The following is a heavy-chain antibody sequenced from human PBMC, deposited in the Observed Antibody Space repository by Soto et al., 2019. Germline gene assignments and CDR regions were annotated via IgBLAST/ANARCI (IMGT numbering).Heavy chain of an antibody. J-gene: IGHJ4*02. Sequence: GGSLRLSCAVSGHTFINTWMNWVRQAPGKGLEWVGRIKTKTDGGTTDYAAPVKGRFTFSRDDSENTLYLQMNSLKTEDTAVYYCTTGYTYGPDNFDYWGQGTLVTVSS. D-gene: IGHD5-18*01. CDR1: GHTFINTW. CDR3: TTGYTYGPDNFDY. V-gene: IGHV3-15*07. CDR2: IKTKTDGGTT.